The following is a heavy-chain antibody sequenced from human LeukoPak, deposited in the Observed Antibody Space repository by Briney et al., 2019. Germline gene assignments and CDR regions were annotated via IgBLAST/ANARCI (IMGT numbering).Heavy chain of an antibody. D-gene: IGHD1-26*01. CDR1: GYSFSIYW. Sequence: GESLKISCKGSGYSFSIYWITWVRQMPGKGLEWMGTIDPSDSYTKYSPSFEGHVTISADKSISTAYLQWSCLKASDIAMYYCAGMGPVGVTNVDYWGQGTLVTVSS. CDR3: AGMGPVGVTNVDY. J-gene: IGHJ4*02. CDR2: IDPSDSYT. V-gene: IGHV5-10-1*01.